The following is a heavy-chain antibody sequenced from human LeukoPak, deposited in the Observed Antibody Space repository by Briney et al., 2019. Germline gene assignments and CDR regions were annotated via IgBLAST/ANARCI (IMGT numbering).Heavy chain of an antibody. CDR1: GFTVSTYT. D-gene: IGHD2-15*01. CDR3: ARGYCSGDNCYSAPDY. J-gene: IGHJ4*02. CDR2: INMVSSTT. V-gene: IGHV3-48*01. Sequence: GRSLRLSCVASGFTVSTYTMNWVRQPPGKWREWVSKINMVSSTTYADSVKRRFTIARHNANNSLNQQMNSLRAEDKAVYFCARGYCSGDNCYSAPDYWGQGTLVTVSS.